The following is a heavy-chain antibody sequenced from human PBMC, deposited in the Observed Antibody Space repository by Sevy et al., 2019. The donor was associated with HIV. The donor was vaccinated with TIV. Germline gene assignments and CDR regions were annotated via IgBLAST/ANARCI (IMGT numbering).Heavy chain of an antibody. D-gene: IGHD3-22*01. CDR1: GYTLTQFS. J-gene: IGHJ4*02. Sequence: ASVKVSCKVSGYTLTQFSMHSVRQAPGKGLEWMATFDPEDDETIYAQRLQGRVTMTEDKSTDTAYMELSSLRSDDTAVYYCAVTKDYYDSSGYPFDYWGQGSLVTVSS. CDR2: FDPEDDET. CDR3: AVTKDYYDSSGYPFDY. V-gene: IGHV1-24*01.